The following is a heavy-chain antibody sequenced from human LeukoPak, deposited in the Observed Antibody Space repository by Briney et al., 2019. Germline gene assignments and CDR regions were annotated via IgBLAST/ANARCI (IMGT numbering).Heavy chain of an antibody. J-gene: IGHJ4*02. V-gene: IGHV3-74*01. CDR1: GFTFSSYW. CDR3: ARDQAAYYDASAIDY. Sequence: GGSLRLSCAASGFTFSSYWMHWVRQAPGKGLVWVSHINSAGSSTSYADSVKGRFTISRDNAKNTLYLQMKSLRAEDTAMYYCARDQAAYYDASAIDYWGQGTLVTVPS. D-gene: IGHD3-22*01. CDR2: INSAGSST.